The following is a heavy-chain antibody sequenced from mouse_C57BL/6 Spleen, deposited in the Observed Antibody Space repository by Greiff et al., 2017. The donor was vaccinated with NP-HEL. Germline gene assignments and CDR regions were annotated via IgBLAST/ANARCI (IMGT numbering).Heavy chain of an antibody. D-gene: IGHD3-2*02. J-gene: IGHJ2*01. CDR1: GYAFSSSW. Sequence: QVQLQQSGPELVKPGASVKISCKASGYAFSSSWMNWVKQRPGKGLEWIGRIYPGDGDTNYNGKFKGKATLTADKSSSTAYMQLSSLTSEDAAGYFCARTAQAHFEYWGEGTTLAVAS. CDR3: ARTAQAHFEY. CDR2: IYPGDGDT. V-gene: IGHV1-82*01.